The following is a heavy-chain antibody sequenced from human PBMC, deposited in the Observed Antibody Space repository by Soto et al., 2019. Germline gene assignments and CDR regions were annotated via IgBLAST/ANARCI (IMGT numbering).Heavy chain of an antibody. D-gene: IGHD3-3*01. Sequence: PGGSLRLSCAASGFTFSSYWMSWVRQAPGKGLEWVANIKQDGSEKYYVDSVKGRFTISRDNAKNSLYLQMNSLRAEDTAVYYCARRITIFGVVINDYYGMDVWGQGTTVTVSS. J-gene: IGHJ6*02. V-gene: IGHV3-7*01. CDR2: IKQDGSEK. CDR3: ARRITIFGVVINDYYGMDV. CDR1: GFTFSSYW.